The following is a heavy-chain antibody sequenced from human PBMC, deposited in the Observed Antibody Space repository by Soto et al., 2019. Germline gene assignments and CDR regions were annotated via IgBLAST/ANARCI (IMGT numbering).Heavy chain of an antibody. CDR3: ASSIAVAGRENY. CDR1: GGSISSYY. CDR2: IYYSGST. J-gene: IGHJ4*02. Sequence: TSETLSLTCTVSGGSISSYYWSWIRQPPGKGLEWIGYIYYSGSTNYNPSLKSRVTISVDTSKNQFSLKLSSVTAADTAVYYCASSIAVAGRENYWGQGTLVTVS. V-gene: IGHV4-59*01. D-gene: IGHD6-19*01.